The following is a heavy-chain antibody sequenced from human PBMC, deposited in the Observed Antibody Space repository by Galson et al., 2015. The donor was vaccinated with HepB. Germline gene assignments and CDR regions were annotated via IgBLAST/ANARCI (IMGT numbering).Heavy chain of an antibody. CDR3: VINYFDTSGYFDF. J-gene: IGHJ4*02. Sequence: SVKVSCKASGGTFSNYIISWVRQAPGQGLEWMGKIIPLFGVSNYAQDFQDRVTITADKSTNITDMEMHSLTSGATAVYFCVINYFDTSGYFDFWGQGTLVTVSS. V-gene: IGHV1-69*02. CDR1: GGTFSNYI. D-gene: IGHD3-22*01. CDR2: IIPLFGVS.